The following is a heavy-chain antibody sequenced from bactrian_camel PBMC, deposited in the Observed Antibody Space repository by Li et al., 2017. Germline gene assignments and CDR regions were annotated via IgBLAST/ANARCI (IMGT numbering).Heavy chain of an antibody. CDR1: GFTFSAYA. D-gene: IGHD6*01. J-gene: IGHJ2*01. CDR2: INDGGGT. Sequence: VQLVESGGGLVQPGGSLRLSCAASGFTFSAYAMSWVRQAPGKGLEWVSSINDGGGTYYADSVKGRFTISRGNVKNTLYLQLNSQKTEDTAMYYCAKMVAGPFGYLEVWGQGTQVTVS. V-gene: IGHV3S31*01. CDR3: AKMVAGPFGYLEV.